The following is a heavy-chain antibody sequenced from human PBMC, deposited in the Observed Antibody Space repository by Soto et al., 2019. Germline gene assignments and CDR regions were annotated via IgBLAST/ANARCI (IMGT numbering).Heavy chain of an antibody. J-gene: IGHJ4*02. V-gene: IGHV3-23*01. Sequence: EVQVLASGGGLVQPGGSLRLACAASGFTFSSYAMSWVRQAPGKGLGWVSAISGSGSRTYYADSVKGRFTITRDNYKNTLYQQMNSLRAEDTAVYYCAKGKRVPKNFIAGAGTLDYWGKGTLVTVSS. CDR1: GFTFSSYA. D-gene: IGHD6-19*01. CDR2: ISGSGSRT. CDR3: AKGKRVPKNFIAGAGTLDY.